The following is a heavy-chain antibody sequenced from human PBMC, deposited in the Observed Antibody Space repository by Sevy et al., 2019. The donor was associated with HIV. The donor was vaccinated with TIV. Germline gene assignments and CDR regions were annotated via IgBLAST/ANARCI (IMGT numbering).Heavy chain of an antibody. CDR2: IIPIFGTA. D-gene: IGHD2-15*01. J-gene: IGHJ6*02. Sequence: ASVKVSCKASGGTFSSYAISWVRQAPGQGLEWMGGIIPIFGTANYAQKFQGRVTITADESRSTAYMELSSLRSEDTAVYYCARAGYCSGGSCYNYYYYGMDVWGQGTTVTVSS. V-gene: IGHV1-69*13. CDR3: ARAGYCSGGSCYNYYYYGMDV. CDR1: GGTFSSYA.